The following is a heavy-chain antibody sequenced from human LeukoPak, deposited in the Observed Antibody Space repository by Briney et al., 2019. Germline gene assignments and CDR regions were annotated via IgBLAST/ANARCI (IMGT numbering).Heavy chain of an antibody. D-gene: IGHD6-13*01. V-gene: IGHV3-7*01. Sequence: PGGSLRLSCAVSGFTFSSYWMNWVRQAPGKGLEWVASIRQDGGEKSYVDSVKGRLTISRDNTKNSLYLQMSSLRAEDKGVYYCARDGTAAGLYFDLWGQGTLVTVSS. CDR3: ARDGTAAGLYFDL. J-gene: IGHJ4*02. CDR1: GFTFSSYW. CDR2: IRQDGGEK.